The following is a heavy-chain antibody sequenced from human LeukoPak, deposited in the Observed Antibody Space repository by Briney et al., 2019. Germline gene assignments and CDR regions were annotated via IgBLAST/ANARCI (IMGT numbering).Heavy chain of an antibody. D-gene: IGHD6-13*01. CDR2: ISGSGGST. J-gene: IGHJ4*02. CDR1: GFTFSSYA. V-gene: IGHV3-23*01. Sequence: GGSLRLSCAASGFTFSSYAMSWVRQAPGKGLEWVSAISGSGGSTYYADSVKGRFTISRDNSKNTLYLQMNSLRAEDTAVYYCAKDPVGIAAAGRGGFDDWGQGTLVTVSS. CDR3: AKDPVGIAAAGRGGFDD.